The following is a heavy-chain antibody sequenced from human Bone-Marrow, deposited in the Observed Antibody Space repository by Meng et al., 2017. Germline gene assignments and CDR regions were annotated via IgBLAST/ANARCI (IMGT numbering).Heavy chain of an antibody. V-gene: IGHV1-2*06. Sequence: ASVKVSCKASGYTFPDYWLHWVRRAPGQGLDWMGRINPKSGDTHYAQRFQGRVTMTGDTSISTAYMELSGLRSDDTAVYYCARSFPSYYYDSSGYYYSDYWGQGTLVTVSS. CDR3: ARSFPSYYYDSSGYYYSDY. J-gene: IGHJ4*02. CDR1: GYTFPDYW. CDR2: INPKSGDT. D-gene: IGHD3-22*01.